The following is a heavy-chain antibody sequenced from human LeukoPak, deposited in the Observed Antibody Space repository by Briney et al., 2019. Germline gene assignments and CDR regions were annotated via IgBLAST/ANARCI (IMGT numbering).Heavy chain of an antibody. CDR3: ARESRAYFDY. CDR2: IYYSGST. J-gene: IGHJ4*02. D-gene: IGHD3-10*01. V-gene: IGHV4-59*11. CDR1: GGSISSHY. Sequence: SETRSLTCSVSGGSISSHYWSWIRQPPGKGLEWIGYIYYSGSTNYNPSLKRRVTISVDTSKNQFSLKLSSVTAADTAAYYCARESRAYFDYWAQGTLVTVSS.